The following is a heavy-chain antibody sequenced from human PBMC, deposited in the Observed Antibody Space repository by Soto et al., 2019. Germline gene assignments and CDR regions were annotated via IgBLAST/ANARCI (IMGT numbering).Heavy chain of an antibody. V-gene: IGHV3-23*01. CDR3: AQSDTAMAPLDY. D-gene: IGHD5-18*01. CDR1: GFTFSNYG. J-gene: IGHJ4*02. Sequence: SLRLSCAASGFTFSNYGMTWVRQAPGKGLEWVSGISDGGHNTHYADSVKGRFTISRDNSKSTLYLQMNSLRADDTAVYYCAQSDTAMAPLDYWGQGTLVTVSS. CDR2: ISDGGHNT.